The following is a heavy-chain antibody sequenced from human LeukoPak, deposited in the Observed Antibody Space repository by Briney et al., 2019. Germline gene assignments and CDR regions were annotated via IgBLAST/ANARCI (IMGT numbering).Heavy chain of an antibody. V-gene: IGHV1-69*05. Sequence: SVKVSCKASGYTFTGYYMHWVRQAPGQGLEWMGRIIPIFGTANYAQKFQGRVTITTDESTSTAYMELSSLRSEDTAVYYCARVAIAAAHNWFDPWGQGTLVTVSS. CDR2: IIPIFGTA. J-gene: IGHJ5*02. CDR1: GYTFTGYY. D-gene: IGHD6-13*01. CDR3: ARVAIAAAHNWFDP.